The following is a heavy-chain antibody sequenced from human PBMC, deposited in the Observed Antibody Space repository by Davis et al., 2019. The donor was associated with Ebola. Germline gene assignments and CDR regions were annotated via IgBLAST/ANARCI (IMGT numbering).Heavy chain of an antibody. J-gene: IGHJ5*02. CDR1: GYTFTSYA. Sequence: ASVKVSCKASGYTFTSYAMHWVRQAPGQRLEWMGWINAGNGNTKYSQKFQGRVTITRDTSASTAYMELSSLRSEDTAVYYCARDSMYSSSWYCWFDPWGQGTLVTVSS. D-gene: IGHD6-13*01. CDR3: ARDSMYSSSWYCWFDP. CDR2: INAGNGNT. V-gene: IGHV1-3*01.